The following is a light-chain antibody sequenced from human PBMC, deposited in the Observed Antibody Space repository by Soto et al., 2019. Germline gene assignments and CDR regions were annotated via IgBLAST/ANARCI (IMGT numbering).Light chain of an antibody. CDR1: QSVSSN. V-gene: IGKV3-15*01. CDR3: QQYTNWPPIT. Sequence: EVAMAHTPATLSVSPGERATLSCSASQSVSSNLAWYQQKPGQAPRLLIYGASTRATGVPARFSGSGSGTDFTLTISSLQSEDFAVYYCQQYTNWPPITFGQGTRLEIK. J-gene: IGKJ5*01. CDR2: GAS.